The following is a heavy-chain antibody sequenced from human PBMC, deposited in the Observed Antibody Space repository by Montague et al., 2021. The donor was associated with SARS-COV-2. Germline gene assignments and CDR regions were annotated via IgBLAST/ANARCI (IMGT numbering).Heavy chain of an antibody. D-gene: IGHD4-23*01. CDR1: GGSFSGYY. CDR3: ARWDPRTLTLIGLRGKSASDY. V-gene: IGHV4-34*01. Sequence: SETLSLTCAVYGGSFSGYYWTWIRQSPGKGLEWIAEINHSETTNYNFNPSLRSRVTISVDTSKSQFSLKLSSVTAADTGVYYCARWDPRTLTLIGLRGKSASDYWGQGTLVTVSS. CDR2: INHSETT. J-gene: IGHJ4*02.